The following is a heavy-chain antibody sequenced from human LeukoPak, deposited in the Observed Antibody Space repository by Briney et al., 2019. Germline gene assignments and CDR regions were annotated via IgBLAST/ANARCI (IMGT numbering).Heavy chain of an antibody. CDR2: VYYSGST. Sequence: PSETLSLTCAVYGGSFSGYYWSWIRQPPGKGLEWIGYVYYSGSTNYNPSLKSRLTISVDTSKNQFSLKLSSVTAADTAVYYCARDDIVATSDAFDIWGQGTMVTVSS. J-gene: IGHJ3*02. CDR3: ARDDIVATSDAFDI. D-gene: IGHD5-12*01. V-gene: IGHV4-59*12. CDR1: GGSFSGYY.